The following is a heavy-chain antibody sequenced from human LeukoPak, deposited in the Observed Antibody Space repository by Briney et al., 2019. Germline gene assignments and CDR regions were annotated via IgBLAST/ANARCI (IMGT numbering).Heavy chain of an antibody. CDR1: GGSISSSSW. CDR3: ARVSSGATTVDY. J-gene: IGHJ4*02. V-gene: IGHV4-4*02. D-gene: IGHD1-26*01. Sequence: SETLSLTCAVSGGSISSSSWWSWVRQPPGKGLEWIGEIYHSGSTNYNPSLKSRVTISVDKSKNQFSLKLGSVTAADTAVYYCARVSSGATTVDYWGQETLVTVSS. CDR2: IYHSGST.